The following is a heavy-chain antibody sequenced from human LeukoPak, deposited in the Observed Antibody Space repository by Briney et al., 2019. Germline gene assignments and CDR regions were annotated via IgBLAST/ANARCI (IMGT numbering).Heavy chain of an antibody. Sequence: SETLSLTCTVSGGSISSYYWSWIRQPPGKGLEWIGYIYDRGGTSYNPSLKSRVILSVDTSRNQFSLNLSSVTAADTAVYYCARTVNTAFAYYYYYMDVWGKGTTVTVSS. D-gene: IGHD5-18*01. CDR3: ARTVNTAFAYYYYYMDV. V-gene: IGHV4-59*01. CDR1: GGSISSYY. J-gene: IGHJ6*03. CDR2: IYDRGGT.